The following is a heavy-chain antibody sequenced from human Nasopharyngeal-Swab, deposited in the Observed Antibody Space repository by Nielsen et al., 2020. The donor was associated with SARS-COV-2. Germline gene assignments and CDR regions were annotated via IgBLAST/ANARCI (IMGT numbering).Heavy chain of an antibody. V-gene: IGHV2-5*04. CDR3: VHAGDSSSVRFDP. CDR1: GFSVSTSGVG. J-gene: IGHJ5*02. CDR2: IYWHDER. D-gene: IGHD6-13*01. Sequence: SGSTLVKPTETLRLTCTFSGFSVSTSGVGVGWIRQPPGKALEWLALIYWHDERRYRPSLKSRLTISKDTSKNQVVLTMTNMDPVDTGTYYCVHAGDSSSVRFDPWGQGTLVTVSS.